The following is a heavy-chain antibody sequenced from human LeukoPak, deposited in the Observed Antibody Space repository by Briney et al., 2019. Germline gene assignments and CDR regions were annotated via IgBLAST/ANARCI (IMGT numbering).Heavy chain of an antibody. CDR1: GGSISSYY. J-gene: IGHJ3*02. CDR3: ARHERGIAVAGPPHDAFDI. D-gene: IGHD6-19*01. CDR2: INHSGST. Sequence: SETLSLTCTVSGGSISSYYWSWIRQPPGKGLEWIGEINHSGSTNYNPSLKSRVTISVDTSKNQFSLKLSSVTAADTAVYYCARHERGIAVAGPPHDAFDIWGQGTMVTVSS. V-gene: IGHV4-34*01.